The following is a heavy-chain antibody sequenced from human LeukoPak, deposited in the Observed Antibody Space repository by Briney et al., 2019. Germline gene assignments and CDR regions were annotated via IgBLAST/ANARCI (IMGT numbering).Heavy chain of an antibody. Sequence: SETLSLTCTVSGGSISSYYWSWIRLPPGKGLEWIGYIYYTGSTNYKPSLKSRVTISVDTSKNQFSLRLSSVTAADTAVYYCARRTAVAGDFDYWGQGTLVTVSS. CDR1: GGSISSYY. CDR3: ARRTAVAGDFDY. D-gene: IGHD6-19*01. J-gene: IGHJ4*02. V-gene: IGHV4-59*08. CDR2: IYYTGST.